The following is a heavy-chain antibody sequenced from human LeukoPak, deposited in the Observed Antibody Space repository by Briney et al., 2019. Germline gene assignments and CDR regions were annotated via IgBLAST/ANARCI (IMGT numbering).Heavy chain of an antibody. J-gene: IGHJ6*02. CDR1: GGSISSGGYY. V-gene: IGHV4-31*03. D-gene: IGHD2-15*01. CDR3: ARDRSYSRRGGMDV. CDR2: IYYSGST. Sequence: PSETLSLTCTVSGGSISSGGYYWSWIRQHPGKGLEWIGYIYYSGSTYYNPSLKSRVTISVDTSKNQFSLKLSSVTAADTAVYYCARDRSYSRRGGMDVWGQGTTVTVSS.